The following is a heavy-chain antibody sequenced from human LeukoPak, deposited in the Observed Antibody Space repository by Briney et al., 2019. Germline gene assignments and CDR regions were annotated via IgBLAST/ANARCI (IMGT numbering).Heavy chain of an antibody. CDR1: GFTFSSSW. D-gene: IGHD3-16*01. Sequence: PGGSLRLSCAASGFTFSSSWMAWVRQAPGKGLEWVASINQAGSEIYYVDSVQGRFTISRDNAKNSLYLQMNSLRAEDTPVYYCARDRGSAWDFDYWGQGTLVTVSS. CDR2: INQAGSEI. CDR3: ARDRGSAWDFDY. V-gene: IGHV3-7*05. J-gene: IGHJ4*02.